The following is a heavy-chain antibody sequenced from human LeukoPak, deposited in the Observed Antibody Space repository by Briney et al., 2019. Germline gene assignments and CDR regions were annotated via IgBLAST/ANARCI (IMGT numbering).Heavy chain of an antibody. D-gene: IGHD3-10*01. Sequence: GGSLRLSCAASGFTVSDNYTSWVRQAPGKGLEWVSAISGGGSTYYADSVKGRFTISRDNSKNTLYLQMNSLRAEDTAVFYCAKLFYSSGMYHFDYWGQGTLVTVSS. J-gene: IGHJ4*02. CDR2: ISGGGST. CDR1: GFTVSDNY. V-gene: IGHV3-53*01. CDR3: AKLFYSSGMYHFDY.